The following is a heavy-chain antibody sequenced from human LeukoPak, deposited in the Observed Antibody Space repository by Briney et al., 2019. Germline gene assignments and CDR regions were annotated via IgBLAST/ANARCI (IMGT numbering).Heavy chain of an antibody. Sequence: PPETLSLTCTDSGGSISSYYWSWIRQPPRKGLEWIGYIYYSGSTNYNPSLKSRVTISVDTSKNQFSLKLSSVTAADTAVYYCARHRPGPYDYWGQGTLATVSS. CDR1: GGSISSYY. CDR2: IYYSGST. J-gene: IGHJ4*02. V-gene: IGHV4-59*08. CDR3: ARHRPGPYDY.